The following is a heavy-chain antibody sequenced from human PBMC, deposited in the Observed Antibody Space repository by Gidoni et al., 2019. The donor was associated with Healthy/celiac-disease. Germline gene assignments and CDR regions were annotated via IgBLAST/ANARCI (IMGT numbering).Heavy chain of an antibody. D-gene: IGHD5-12*01. CDR3: TRQGYSGYDSPEAPLYYYYYYGMDV. V-gene: IGHV3-73*01. Sequence: ASGKGLEWVGRIRSKANSYATAYAASVKGRFTISRDDSKNTAYLQMNSLKTEDTAVYYCTRQGYSGYDSPEAPLYYYYYYGMDVWGQGTTVTVSS. J-gene: IGHJ6*02. CDR2: IRSKANSYAT.